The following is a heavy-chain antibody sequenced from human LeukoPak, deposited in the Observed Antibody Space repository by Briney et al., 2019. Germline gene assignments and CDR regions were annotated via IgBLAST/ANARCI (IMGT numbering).Heavy chain of an antibody. CDR1: GYSISSGYY. V-gene: IGHV4-38-2*01. CDR3: ARVLGGSSPFDY. Sequence: SETLSLTCAVSGYSISSGYYWGWIRQPPGKGLEWIGSIYHSGTTHHNPSLKSRVTISVDTSKNQFSLKLSSVTAADTAIYYCARVLGGSSPFDYWGQGTLVTVSS. D-gene: IGHD1-26*01. CDR2: IYHSGTT. J-gene: IGHJ4*02.